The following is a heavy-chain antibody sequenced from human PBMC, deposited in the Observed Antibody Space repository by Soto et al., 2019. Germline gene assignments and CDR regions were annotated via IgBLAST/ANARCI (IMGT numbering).Heavy chain of an antibody. CDR2: ISSSGSTI. J-gene: IGHJ4*02. CDR3: ARENSVQAWLHHFDH. CDR1: GFTFSDYY. Sequence: GGSLRLSCAASGFTFSDYYMSWIRQAPGKGLEWVSYISSSGSTIYYADSVKGRFTISRDNAKNSLYLQMNNLRAEDTAVYYCARENSVQAWLHHFDHWGLGTLVTVSS. V-gene: IGHV3-11*04. D-gene: IGHD5-18*01.